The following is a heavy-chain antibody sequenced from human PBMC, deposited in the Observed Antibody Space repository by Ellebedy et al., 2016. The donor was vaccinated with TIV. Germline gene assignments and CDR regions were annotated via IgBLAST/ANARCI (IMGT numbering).Heavy chain of an antibody. Sequence: SETLSLTXAVSGGSISSSNWWSWVRQPPGKGLEWIGEIYHSGSTNYNPSLKSRVTISVDTSKNQFSLKLSSVTAADTAVYYCARRNLERFGVVYYYYGMDVWGQGTTVTVSS. CDR3: ARRNLERFGVVYYYYGMDV. D-gene: IGHD3-3*01. V-gene: IGHV4-4*02. CDR1: GGSISSSNW. CDR2: IYHSGST. J-gene: IGHJ6*02.